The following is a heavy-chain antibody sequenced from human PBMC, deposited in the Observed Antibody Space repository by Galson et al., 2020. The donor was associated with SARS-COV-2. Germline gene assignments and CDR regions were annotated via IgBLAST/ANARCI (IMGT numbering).Heavy chain of an antibody. V-gene: IGHV3-66*02. D-gene: IGHD7-27*01. CDR1: GFTVSHYY. Sequence: GGSLRLSCGVSGFTVSHYYISWVRQAPGKGLEWVSVIYSSGSTYYADAVQGRFTISRDNSKNTLYLQMNSLTAEDTAVYYCARALGYWGQGTLVTVSS. J-gene: IGHJ4*02. CDR3: ARALGY. CDR2: IYSSGST.